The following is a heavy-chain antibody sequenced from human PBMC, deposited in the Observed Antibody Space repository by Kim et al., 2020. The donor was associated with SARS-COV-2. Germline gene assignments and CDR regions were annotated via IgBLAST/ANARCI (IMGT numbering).Heavy chain of an antibody. Sequence: ASVKGKITIARDDSKSIAYLQMNSLKTEDTAVYYCTRDNVEMATSDAFDIWGQGTMVTVSS. CDR3: TRDNVEMATSDAFDI. J-gene: IGHJ3*02. D-gene: IGHD5-12*01. V-gene: IGHV3-49*02.